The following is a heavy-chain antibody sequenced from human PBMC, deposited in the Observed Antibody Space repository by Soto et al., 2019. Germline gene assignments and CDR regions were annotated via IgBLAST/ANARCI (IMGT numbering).Heavy chain of an antibody. CDR1: GGSITTGGYY. CDR2: RYYSEST. D-gene: IGHD2-15*01. CDR3: ARTKCSGGSCYSWSLDY. Sequence: SETLSLTCTVSGGSITTGGYYWSWIRQLPGKGLEWIGHRYYSESTYYNPSLKSRVSVSLDTSKNQFSLKLSFVTAADTAMYYCARTKCSGGSCYSWSLDYWGQGTPATVSS. V-gene: IGHV4-31*03. J-gene: IGHJ4*02.